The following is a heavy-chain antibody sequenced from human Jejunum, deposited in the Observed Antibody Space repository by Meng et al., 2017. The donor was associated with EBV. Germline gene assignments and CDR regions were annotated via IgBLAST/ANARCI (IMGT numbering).Heavy chain of an antibody. D-gene: IGHD3-22*01. CDR2: INPNSGGT. Sequence: QVQVVQSGAEGKPPGASLRVSCKASGYTFTGYFIQWVRQAHGPGLEWMGRINPNSGGTSYTQKFQGRVTMTRDTSITTAYMELSRLGSDDTAVYYCARDYSDSSRQGYWGQGTLVTVSS. CDR1: GYTFTGYF. CDR3: ARDYSDSSRQGY. J-gene: IGHJ4*02. V-gene: IGHV1-2*06.